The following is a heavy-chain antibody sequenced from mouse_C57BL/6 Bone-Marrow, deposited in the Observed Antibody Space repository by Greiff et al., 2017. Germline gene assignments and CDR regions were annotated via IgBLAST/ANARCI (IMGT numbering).Heavy chain of an antibody. J-gene: IGHJ2*01. CDR1: GYTFTDYY. V-gene: IGHV1-19*01. CDR3: AREYYGPFDY. D-gene: IGHD1-1*01. Sequence: EVKLQESGPVLVKPGASVKMSCKASGYTFTDYYMNWVKQSHGKSLEWIGVINPYNGGTSYNQKLKGKATLTVDKSSSTAYMELNSLTSEDSAVYYCAREYYGPFDYWGQGTTLTVSS. CDR2: INPYNGGT.